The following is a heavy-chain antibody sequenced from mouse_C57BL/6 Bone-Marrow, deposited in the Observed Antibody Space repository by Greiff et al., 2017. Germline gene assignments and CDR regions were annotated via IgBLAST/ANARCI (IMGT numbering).Heavy chain of an antibody. CDR1: GYTFTSYW. J-gene: IGHJ3*01. CDR2: IYPSDSET. V-gene: IGHV1-61*01. CDR3: ARSFIATVVATGY. D-gene: IGHD1-1*01. Sequence: QVHVKQPGAELVRPGSSVKLSCKASGYTFTSYWMDWVKQRPGQGLEWIGNIYPSDSETHYNQKFKDKATLTVDKSSSTAYMQLSSLTSEDSAVYYCARSFIATVVATGYWGQGTLVTVSA.